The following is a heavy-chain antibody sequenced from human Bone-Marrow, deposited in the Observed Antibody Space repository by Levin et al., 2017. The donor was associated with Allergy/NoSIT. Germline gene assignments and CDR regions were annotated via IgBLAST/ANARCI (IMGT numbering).Heavy chain of an antibody. J-gene: IGHJ4*02. CDR1: GGSFSGYY. CDR3: ARERGWYYDSSGYYYDSRRNDY. V-gene: IGHV4-34*01. Sequence: SETLSLTCAVYGGSFSGYYWSWIRQPPGKGLEWIGEINHSGSTNYNPSLKSRVTISVDTSKNQFSLKLSSVTAADTAVYYCARERGWYYDSSGYYYDSRRNDYWGQGTLVTVSS. D-gene: IGHD3-22*01. CDR2: INHSGST.